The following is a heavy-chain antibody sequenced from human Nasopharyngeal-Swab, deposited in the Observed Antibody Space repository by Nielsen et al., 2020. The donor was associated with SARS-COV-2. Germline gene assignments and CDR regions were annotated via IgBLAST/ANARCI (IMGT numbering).Heavy chain of an antibody. V-gene: IGHV5-51*01. Sequence: GESLKISCKGSGYSFTSYWIGWVRQMPGKGLEWMGIIYPGDSGTRYSPSFQGQVTISADKSISTAYLQWSSLKASDTAMYYCARRTVAYCGGDCYSVAFDIWGQGTMVTVSS. CDR2: IYPGDSGT. CDR1: GYSFTSYW. D-gene: IGHD2-21*01. CDR3: ARRTVAYCGGDCYSVAFDI. J-gene: IGHJ3*02.